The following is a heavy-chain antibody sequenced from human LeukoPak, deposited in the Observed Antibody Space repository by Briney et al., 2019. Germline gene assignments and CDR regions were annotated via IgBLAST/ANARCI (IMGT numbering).Heavy chain of an antibody. CDR3: ARSLPGWEPPIPYYFDY. D-gene: IGHD1-26*01. CDR2: SYYSGST. CDR1: GGCISSYY. V-gene: IGHV4-59*07. J-gene: IGHJ4*02. Sequence: SDTLSLTCTVSGGCISSYYWSWIRQPPGKGLESIGYSYYSGSTNYNPSLKSRVTISVDTSKNQFSLKLSSVTAADTAVYYCARSLPGWEPPIPYYFDYWGQGTLVTVSS.